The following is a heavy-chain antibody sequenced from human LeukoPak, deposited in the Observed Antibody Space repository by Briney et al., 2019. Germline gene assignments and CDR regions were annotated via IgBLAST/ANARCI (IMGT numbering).Heavy chain of an antibody. V-gene: IGHV3-7*01. D-gene: IGHD1-26*01. Sequence: GGSLRPSCAASGFTFSSYWMSWVRQAPGKGLEWVANIKQDGSEKYYVDSVKGRFTISRDNAKNSLYLQMNSLRDEDTAVYYCASSGSYRFDYWGQGTLVTVSS. J-gene: IGHJ4*02. CDR1: GFTFSSYW. CDR3: ASSGSYRFDY. CDR2: IKQDGSEK.